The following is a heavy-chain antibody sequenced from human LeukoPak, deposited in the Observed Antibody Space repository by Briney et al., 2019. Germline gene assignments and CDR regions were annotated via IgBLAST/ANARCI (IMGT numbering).Heavy chain of an antibody. D-gene: IGHD3-22*01. CDR2: IKQDGSEK. J-gene: IGHJ6*03. Sequence: PGGSLRLSCAASGFTFSSYEMNWVRQAPGKGLEWVANIKQDGSEKYYVDSVRGRFSISRDNSKNSLYLQMNSLRAEDTAVYYCARATFHYDSSGYYYMDVWGKGTTVTVSS. V-gene: IGHV3-7*01. CDR1: GFTFSSYE. CDR3: ARATFHYDSSGYYYMDV.